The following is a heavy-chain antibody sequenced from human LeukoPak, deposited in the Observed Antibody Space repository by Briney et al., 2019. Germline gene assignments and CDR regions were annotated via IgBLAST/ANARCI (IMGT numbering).Heavy chain of an antibody. V-gene: IGHV1-2*02. CDR3: ARDTSNYQAYYYYYYMDV. J-gene: IGHJ6*03. D-gene: IGHD4-11*01. CDR2: INPNSGGT. CDR1: GYTFTGYY. Sequence: ASVKVSCKASGYTFTGYYMHWVRQAPGQGLEWMGWINPNSGGTNYAQKFQGRVTMTRDTSISTAYMELSGLRSDDTAVYYCARDTSNYQAYYYYYYMDVWGKGTTVTVSS.